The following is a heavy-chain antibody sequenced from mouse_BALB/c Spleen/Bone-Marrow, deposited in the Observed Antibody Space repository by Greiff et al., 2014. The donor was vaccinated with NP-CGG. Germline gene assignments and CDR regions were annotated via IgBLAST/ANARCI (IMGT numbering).Heavy chain of an antibody. CDR1: GYTFTSYW. CDR3: ARGYYGSSLVY. Sequence: QVQLKQSGAELAKPGASVKMSCKASGYTFTSYWMHWVKQRPGQGLEWIGYINPSTGYTEYNQKFKGKATLTADKSSSTAYMQLSSLTSEDSAVYYCARGYYGSSLVYWGQGTLVTVSA. D-gene: IGHD1-1*01. V-gene: IGHV1-7*01. J-gene: IGHJ3*01. CDR2: INPSTGYT.